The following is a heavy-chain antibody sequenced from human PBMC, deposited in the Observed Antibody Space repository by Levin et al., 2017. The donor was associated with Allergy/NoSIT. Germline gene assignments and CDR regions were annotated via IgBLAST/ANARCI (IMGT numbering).Heavy chain of an antibody. Sequence: GESLKISCAASGFTFSSYEMNWVRQAPGKGLEWISYISSSGSTIYYADSVKGRFTISRDNAKNSLYLQMNSLRAEDTAVYYCARRALYDFWSGGPYFDYWGQGTLVTVSS. V-gene: IGHV3-48*03. CDR2: ISSSGSTI. D-gene: IGHD3-3*01. CDR1: GFTFSSYE. CDR3: ARRALYDFWSGGPYFDY. J-gene: IGHJ4*02.